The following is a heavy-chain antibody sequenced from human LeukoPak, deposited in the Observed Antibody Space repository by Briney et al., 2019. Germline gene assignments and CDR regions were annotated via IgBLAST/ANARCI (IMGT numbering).Heavy chain of an antibody. Sequence: SETLSLTCAVYGGSFSGYYWSWIRQPPGKGLEWIGEISHRGSTKYNPSLKSRVTISVDTSKNLFSLKLSSVTAADTAVYFCARGRVTFCSGAGCHYYFDYWGQGTLVTVSS. D-gene: IGHD2-15*01. CDR1: GGSFSGYY. J-gene: IGHJ4*02. CDR3: ARGRVTFCSGAGCHYYFDY. CDR2: ISHRGST. V-gene: IGHV4-34*01.